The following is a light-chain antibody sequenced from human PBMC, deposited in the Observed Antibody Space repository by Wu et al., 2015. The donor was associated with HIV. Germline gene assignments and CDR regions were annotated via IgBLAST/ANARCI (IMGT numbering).Light chain of an antibody. CDR3: QQSYSTPHT. J-gene: IGKJ2*01. Sequence: DIQMTQSPSSPSASVGDRVTITCRATPAIRNSLAWYQQKPGKAPKVLLYDISRLETGVPSRFSGSGSGTDYTLTISSLQPEDFATYYCQQSYSTPHTFGQGTKLEIK. CDR2: DIS. CDR1: PAIRNS. V-gene: IGKV1-NL1*01.